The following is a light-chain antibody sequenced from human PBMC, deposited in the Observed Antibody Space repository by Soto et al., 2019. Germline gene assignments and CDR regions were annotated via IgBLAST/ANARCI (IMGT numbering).Light chain of an antibody. V-gene: IGLV2-14*01. Sequence: QSALTQPASVSGSPGQSITISCTGTSSDVGGYNYVSWYQQHPGKAPKLMLYEVSNRPSGVSNRFSGSKSGNTASLTISGLQAEDEADYYCSSYTSSSTLSVFGTGTKLTVL. J-gene: IGLJ1*01. CDR1: SSDVGGYNY. CDR2: EVS. CDR3: SSYTSSSTLSV.